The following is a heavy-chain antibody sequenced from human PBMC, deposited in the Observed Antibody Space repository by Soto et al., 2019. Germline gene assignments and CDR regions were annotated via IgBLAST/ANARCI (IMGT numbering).Heavy chain of an antibody. CDR2: IIPIFGTA. CDR1: GGTFSSYA. D-gene: IGHD3-3*01. CDR3: ASPTREWLPPARDYYYGMDV. V-gene: IGHV1-69*06. J-gene: IGHJ6*02. Sequence: QVQLVQSGAEVKKPGSSVKVSCKASGGTFSSYAISWVRQAPGQGLEWMGGIIPIFGTANYAQKFQGRVTITADKTTSTAYMEPGSLRSEDAAVYYCASPTREWLPPARDYYYGMDVWGQGTTVTVSS.